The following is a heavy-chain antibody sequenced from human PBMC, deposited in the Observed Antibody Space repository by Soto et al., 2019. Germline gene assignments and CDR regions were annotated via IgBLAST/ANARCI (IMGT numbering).Heavy chain of an antibody. Sequence: GGSLRLSCAASGFTFSSYSMNWVRQAPGKGLEWVSSISSSSSYIYYADSVKGRFTISRDNAKNSLYLQMNSLRAEDKAVYYCARESRITIFGVVISAFDIWGQGTMVTVS. D-gene: IGHD3-3*01. V-gene: IGHV3-21*01. CDR1: GFTFSSYS. CDR2: ISSSSSYI. CDR3: ARESRITIFGVVISAFDI. J-gene: IGHJ3*02.